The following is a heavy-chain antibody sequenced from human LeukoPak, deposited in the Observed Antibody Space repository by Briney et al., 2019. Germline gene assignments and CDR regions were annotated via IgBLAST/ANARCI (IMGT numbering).Heavy chain of an antibody. CDR3: AASTGAVVVPAAIGY. D-gene: IGHD2-2*02. J-gene: IGHJ4*02. V-gene: IGHV1-58*01. Sequence: ASVKVSCKASGFTFTSSAVQWVRQARGQRLEWIGWIVVGSGNTNYAQKFQERVTITRDMSTSTAYMELSSLRSEDTAVYYCAASTGAVVVPAAIGYWGQGTLVTVSS. CDR2: IVVGSGNT. CDR1: GFTFTSSA.